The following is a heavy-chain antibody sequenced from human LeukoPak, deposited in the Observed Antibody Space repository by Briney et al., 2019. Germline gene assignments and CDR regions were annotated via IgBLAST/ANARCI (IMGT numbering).Heavy chain of an antibody. V-gene: IGHV3-30*18. Sequence: GGSLRLSCAASGCPFSNYGMHWVRQAPGKGLEWVAVISADGIDKYYADSVKGRFTISRDNSKNTLYLQMSSLRPEDTAVYYCAKDKGREGDYWGQGNLVTVSS. CDR3: AKDKGREGDY. CDR2: ISADGIDK. CDR1: GCPFSNYG. J-gene: IGHJ4*02.